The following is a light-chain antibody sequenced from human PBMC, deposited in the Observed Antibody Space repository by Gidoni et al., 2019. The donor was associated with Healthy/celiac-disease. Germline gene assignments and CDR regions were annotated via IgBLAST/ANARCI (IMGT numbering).Light chain of an antibody. Sequence: SVLTQSPGTLSLSPGERATLSCRASQSVSSCYVSWYQQKPGQAPSLLNYGASSRATGLPDRFSGSGSGTDFTLTISRLEPEDFAVYYCQQYGSSPQTFGPGTKVDIK. V-gene: IGKV3-20*01. CDR2: GAS. CDR3: QQYGSSPQT. J-gene: IGKJ3*01. CDR1: QSVSSCY.